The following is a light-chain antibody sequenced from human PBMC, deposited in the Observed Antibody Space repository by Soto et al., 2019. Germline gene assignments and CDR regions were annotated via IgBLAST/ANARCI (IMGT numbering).Light chain of an antibody. CDR2: DAS. J-gene: IGKJ1*01. CDR3: QQYNSYPWT. CDR1: QRITSW. V-gene: IGKV1-5*01. Sequence: DIQMTQSPSTLSASVGDRVTITCRASQRITSWLAWYQQKPGKAPQLLIYDASSLESGVPSRFSGSGSGTEFTLTISSLQPDDFATYYCQQYNSYPWTFGQGTKVEIK.